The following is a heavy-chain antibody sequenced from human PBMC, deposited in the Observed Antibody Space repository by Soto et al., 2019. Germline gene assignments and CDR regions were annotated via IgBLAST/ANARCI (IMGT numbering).Heavy chain of an antibody. CDR3: ASGTTVTYGYYYYGMDV. D-gene: IGHD4-4*01. Sequence: AQRLSCAASGVTFSSYARPWVRQTPGKGLEWVAVISYDGSNKYYADSVKGRFTISRDNSKNTLYLQVNSLRAEDTAVYYCASGTTVTYGYYYYGMDVWGQGTTVTVSS. CDR1: GVTFSSYA. J-gene: IGHJ6*02. V-gene: IGHV3-30-3*01. CDR2: ISYDGSNK.